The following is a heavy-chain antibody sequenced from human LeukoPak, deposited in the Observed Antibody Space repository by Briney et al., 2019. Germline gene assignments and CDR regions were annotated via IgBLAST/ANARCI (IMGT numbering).Heavy chain of an antibody. V-gene: IGHV3-53*01. Sequence: GGSLRLSCTVSGFTVSSNSMSWVCQAPGKGLEWVSFIYSDNTHYSDSVKGRFTISRDNAKNSLYLQMSSLRAEDTAVYYCARDRYNYYYYMDVWGKGTTVTVSS. J-gene: IGHJ6*03. CDR1: GFTVSSNS. CDR3: ARDRYNYYYYMDV. CDR2: IYSDNT.